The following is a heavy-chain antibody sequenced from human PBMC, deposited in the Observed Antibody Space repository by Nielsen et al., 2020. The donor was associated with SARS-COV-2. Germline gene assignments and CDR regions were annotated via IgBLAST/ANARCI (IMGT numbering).Heavy chain of an antibody. J-gene: IGHJ4*02. Sequence: SETLSLTCTVSGGSMTRYSWTWIRQSPGKRLEWIGYINDSGSTNYSPSLKSRVTISLDTSKNQFSLKLTSVTAADTAFYYCARDYFGDYLDGFDIWGQGALVTVSS. CDR2: INDSGST. CDR1: GGSMTRYS. V-gene: IGHV4-59*01. CDR3: ARDYFGDYLDGFDI. D-gene: IGHD4-17*01.